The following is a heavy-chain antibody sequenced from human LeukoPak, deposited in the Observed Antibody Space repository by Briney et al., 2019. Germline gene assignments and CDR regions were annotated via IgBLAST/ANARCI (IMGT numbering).Heavy chain of an antibody. J-gene: IGHJ4*02. D-gene: IGHD5-12*01. CDR1: GFSLSTSGVG. V-gene: IGHV2-5*01. CDR3: AHRRGGYEVSGHFDY. Sequence: SGPTLVNPTQTLTLTCTFSGFSLSTSGVGVGWIRQPPGKALEWLALIYWNDDKRYSPSLKSRLTITKDTSKNQVVLTTTNMDPVDTATYYCAHRRGGYEVSGHFDYWGQGTLVTVSS. CDR2: IYWNDDK.